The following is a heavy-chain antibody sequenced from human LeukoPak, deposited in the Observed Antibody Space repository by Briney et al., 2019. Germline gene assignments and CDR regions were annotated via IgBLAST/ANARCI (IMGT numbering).Heavy chain of an antibody. CDR1: GGTFSSYA. CDR2: IIPIFGTA. Sequence: ASVKVSCKASGGTFSSYAISWVRQAPGQGLEWMGGIIPIFGTANYAQKFQGRVTITADESTSTAYMELSSLRSEDTAVYYCARDTHSGYDFGYWGQGTLVTVSS. D-gene: IGHD5-12*01. CDR3: ARDTHSGYDFGY. J-gene: IGHJ4*02. V-gene: IGHV1-69*13.